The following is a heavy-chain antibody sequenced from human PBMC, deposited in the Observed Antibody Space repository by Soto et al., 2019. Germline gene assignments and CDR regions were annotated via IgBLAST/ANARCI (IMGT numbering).Heavy chain of an antibody. V-gene: IGHV1-69*02. CDR2: IIPILGIA. J-gene: IGHJ3*02. CDR3: ARKYGDYAFDI. D-gene: IGHD4-17*01. CDR1: GGTFSSYT. Sequence: ASVKVSCKASGGTFSSYTISWVRQAPGQGLEWMGRIIPILGIANYAQKFQGRVTITADKSTSTAYMELSSLRSEDTAVYYCARKYGDYAFDIWGQGTMVTVSS.